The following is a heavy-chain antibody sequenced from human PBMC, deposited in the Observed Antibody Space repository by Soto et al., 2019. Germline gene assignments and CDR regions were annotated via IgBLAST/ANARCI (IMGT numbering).Heavy chain of an antibody. V-gene: IGHV3-33*01. J-gene: IGHJ4*02. D-gene: IGHD6-6*01. CDR2: IWYDGSNK. CDR1: GFTFSSYG. CDR3: ATCEYSSSSFGN. Sequence: QVQLVESGGGVVQPGRSLRLSCAASGFTFSSYGMHWVRQAPGKGLEWVAVIWYDGSNKYYADSVKGRFTISRENSKNTLYLQMNSLRAEDTAVYYCATCEYSSSSFGNWGQGTLVTVSS.